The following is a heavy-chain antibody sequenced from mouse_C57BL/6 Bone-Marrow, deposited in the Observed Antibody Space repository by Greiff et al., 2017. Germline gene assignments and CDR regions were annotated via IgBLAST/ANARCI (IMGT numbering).Heavy chain of an antibody. Sequence: VKVVESGAELVRPGASVKLSCKASGYTFTDYYINWVKQRPGQGLEWIARIYPGSGNTYYNEKFKGKATLTAEKSSSTAYMQLSSLTSEDSAVYFCARWDLLDYWGQGTTLTVSS. D-gene: IGHD2-1*01. V-gene: IGHV1-76*01. J-gene: IGHJ2*01. CDR1: GYTFTDYY. CDR3: ARWDLLDY. CDR2: IYPGSGNT.